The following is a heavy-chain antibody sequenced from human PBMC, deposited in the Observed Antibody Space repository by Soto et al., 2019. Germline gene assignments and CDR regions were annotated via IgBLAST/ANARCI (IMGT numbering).Heavy chain of an antibody. CDR2: INTYNQNT. CDR3: GRESSGSGWSFDF. Sequence: QVQLVQSGAEVKKPGASVKVSCKASGYTFTNYPITWVRQAPGQGLEWTGWINTYNQNTIYAQKFQGRVTMTTDTSTSTSYLELGSLRSDDTAVYYCGRESSGSGWSFDFWGQGSLVTVSS. V-gene: IGHV1-18*04. CDR1: GYTFTNYP. D-gene: IGHD6-19*01. J-gene: IGHJ4*02.